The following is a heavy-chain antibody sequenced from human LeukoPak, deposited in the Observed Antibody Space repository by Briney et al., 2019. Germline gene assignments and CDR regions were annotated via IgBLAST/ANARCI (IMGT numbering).Heavy chain of an antibody. CDR3: AKDLDYDSSGSFDY. V-gene: IGHV3-23*01. Sequence: GGSLRLSCAASGFTFSSYAMSWVRQAPGKGLEWVSAISGSGGSTYYADSVKGRFTISRDNSKNTLYLQMNGLRAEDTAVYYCAKDLDYDSSGSFDYWGQGTLVTVSS. D-gene: IGHD3-22*01. J-gene: IGHJ4*02. CDR2: ISGSGGST. CDR1: GFTFSSYA.